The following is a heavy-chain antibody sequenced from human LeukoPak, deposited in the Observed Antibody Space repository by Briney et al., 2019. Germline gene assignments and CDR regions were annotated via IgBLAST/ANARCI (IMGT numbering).Heavy chain of an antibody. V-gene: IGHV4-59*08. CDR3: ARQDRRSSGWFHYFDY. Sequence: SETLSLTCTVSGGSISSYYWSWIRQPPGKGLEWIGYIYYSGSTNYNPSLKSRVTISVDTSKSQFPLKLSSVTAADTAVYHCARQDRRSSGWFHYFDYWGQGTLVTVSS. CDR2: IYYSGST. J-gene: IGHJ4*02. D-gene: IGHD6-19*01. CDR1: GGSISSYY.